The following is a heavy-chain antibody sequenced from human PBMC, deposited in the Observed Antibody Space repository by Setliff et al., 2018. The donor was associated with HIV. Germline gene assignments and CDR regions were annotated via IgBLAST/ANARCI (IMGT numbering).Heavy chain of an antibody. CDR2: IYSSGNT. J-gene: IGHJ3*02. CDR1: GGSISSHY. D-gene: IGHD1-26*01. V-gene: IGHV4-59*08. Sequence: SETLSLTCTVSGGSISSHYWTWIRQPPGKGLEWIGRIYSSGNTNYNPSLKSRVTISADTSKNQFSLKLTSVTAADMAVYYCARGRRNEWELLLLAFDMWGQGTMVTVSS. CDR3: ARGRRNEWELLLLAFDM.